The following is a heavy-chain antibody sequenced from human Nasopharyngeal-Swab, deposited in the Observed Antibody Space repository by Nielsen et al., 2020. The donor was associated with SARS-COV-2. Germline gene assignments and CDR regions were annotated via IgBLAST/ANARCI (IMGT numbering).Heavy chain of an antibody. CDR3: ARGGYSYGYYFDY. CDR1: GASISSYY. Sequence: SETLSLTCPVSGASISSYYWSWIRQPPGKGLEWIGYIYYSVSTNYNPSLKSRVTISVDTSKNQFSLKLSSVTAADTPVYYCARGGYSYGYYFDYWGQGTLVTVSS. V-gene: IGHV4-59*08. D-gene: IGHD5-18*01. J-gene: IGHJ4*02. CDR2: IYYSVST.